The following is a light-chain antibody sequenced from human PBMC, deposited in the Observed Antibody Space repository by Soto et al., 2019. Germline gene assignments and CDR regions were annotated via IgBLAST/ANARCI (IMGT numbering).Light chain of an antibody. Sequence: EILLTQSPATLSLSPGERATLSCRASQSVDNFLAWYQQRPGQAPRLLIYDASSRATGIPARFSGSGSGTDFTLTISSLEPEDFAVYYCQQHSNWPLTFGGGTKVDIK. V-gene: IGKV3-11*01. CDR3: QQHSNWPLT. J-gene: IGKJ4*01. CDR2: DAS. CDR1: QSVDNF.